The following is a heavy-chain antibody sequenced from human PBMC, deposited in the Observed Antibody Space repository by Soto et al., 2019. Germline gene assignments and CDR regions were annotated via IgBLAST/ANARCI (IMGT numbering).Heavy chain of an antibody. V-gene: IGHV3-23*01. CDR2: ISGSGGST. J-gene: IGHJ4*02. D-gene: IGHD3-10*01. CDR1: GFTFSSYA. CDR3: AKAAITMVRGVNPIPNY. Sequence: GSLRLSCAASGFTFSSYAMSWVRQAPGRGLEWVSAISGSGGSTYYADSVKGRFTISRDNSKNTLYLQMNSLRAEDTAVYYCAKAAITMVRGVNPIPNYWGQGTLVTVSS.